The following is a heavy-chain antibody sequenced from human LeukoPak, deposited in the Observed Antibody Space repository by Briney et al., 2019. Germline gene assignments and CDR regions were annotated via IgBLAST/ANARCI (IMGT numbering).Heavy chain of an antibody. J-gene: IGHJ6*02. Sequence: GGSLRLSCAASGFTFSNFAMTWVRQAPGKGLEWVSSIVGSSSTYYADSLKGRFTISRDNAKNSLYLQMNSLRAEDTAVYYCARESKPYYYYYGMDVWGQGTTVTVSS. CDR3: ARESKPYYYYYGMDV. D-gene: IGHD4-11*01. V-gene: IGHV3-21*01. CDR2: IVGSSST. CDR1: GFTFSNFA.